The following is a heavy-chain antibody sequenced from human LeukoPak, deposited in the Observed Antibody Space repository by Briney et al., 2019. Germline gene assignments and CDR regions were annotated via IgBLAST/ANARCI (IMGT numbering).Heavy chain of an antibody. Sequence: GGSLILSCAASGFTFSIYSMNWVRPAPGKGLEWVSYISSSSNIIYYANSVKGRFTISRDNSKNTLYLQMNSLRAEDTAVYYCARDILSGLQSFDYWGQGTLVTVSS. CDR2: ISSSSNII. J-gene: IGHJ4*02. V-gene: IGHV3-48*01. CDR1: GFTFSIYS. CDR3: ARDILSGLQSFDY. D-gene: IGHD5-24*01.